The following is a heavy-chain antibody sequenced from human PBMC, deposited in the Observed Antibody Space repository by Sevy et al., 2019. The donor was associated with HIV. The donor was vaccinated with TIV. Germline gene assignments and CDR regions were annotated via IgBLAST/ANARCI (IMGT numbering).Heavy chain of an antibody. D-gene: IGHD2-2*01. V-gene: IGHV1-69*13. CDR2: IIPIFGTA. Sequence: ASVKVSCKASGGTFSSYAISWVRQAPGQGLEWMGGIIPIFGTANYAQKFQGRVTITADESTSTAYMELSSLRSEETAVYYCARGGYCSSTSCLHNWFDPWGQGTLVTVSS. CDR1: GGTFSSYA. J-gene: IGHJ5*02. CDR3: ARGGYCSSTSCLHNWFDP.